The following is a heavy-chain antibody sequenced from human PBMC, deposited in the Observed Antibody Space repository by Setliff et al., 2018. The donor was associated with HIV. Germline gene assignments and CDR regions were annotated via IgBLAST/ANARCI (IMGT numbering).Heavy chain of an antibody. D-gene: IGHD3-22*01. Sequence: SGPTLVNPTQTLTLTCTFSGFSLSTSGVGVGWIRQPPGKALEWLALIYWDDDKRYSPSLKSRLTITKDTSKSQVVLTMTNMDPVDTATYYCAHRRHPYYYDSSGYDAFDIWGQGTMVTVSS. J-gene: IGHJ3*02. CDR3: AHRRHPYYYDSSGYDAFDI. V-gene: IGHV2-5*02. CDR1: GFSLSTSGVG. CDR2: IYWDDDK.